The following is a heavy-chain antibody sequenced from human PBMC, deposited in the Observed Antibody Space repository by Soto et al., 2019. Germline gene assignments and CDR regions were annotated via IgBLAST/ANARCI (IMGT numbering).Heavy chain of an antibody. CDR3: ARGSGSYFPHEGPNWFDP. J-gene: IGHJ5*02. CDR2: IYYSGST. CDR1: GGSISSSSYY. Sequence: QLQLQESGPGLVKPSETLSLTCTVSGGSISSSSYYWGWIRQPPGKGLEWIGSIYYSGSTYYNPSLKSRVTISVDTSKNQFSLKLSSVTAADTAVYYCARGSGSYFPHEGPNWFDPWGQGTLVTVSS. D-gene: IGHD3-10*01. V-gene: IGHV4-39*01.